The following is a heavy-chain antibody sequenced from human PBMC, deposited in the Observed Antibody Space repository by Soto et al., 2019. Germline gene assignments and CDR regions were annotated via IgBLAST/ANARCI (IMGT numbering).Heavy chain of an antibody. J-gene: IGHJ6*02. Sequence: PGGSLRLSCAASGFTFSSYTMHWVRQAPGKGLEWVAVISFDGSNKYYADSVKGRFTISRDNSKNTLYLQMNSLRADDTAVYYCARYPESYYYYAMDVWGQGTTVTVSS. V-gene: IGHV3-30-3*01. D-gene: IGHD2-2*01. CDR3: ARYPESYYYYAMDV. CDR1: GFTFSSYT. CDR2: ISFDGSNK.